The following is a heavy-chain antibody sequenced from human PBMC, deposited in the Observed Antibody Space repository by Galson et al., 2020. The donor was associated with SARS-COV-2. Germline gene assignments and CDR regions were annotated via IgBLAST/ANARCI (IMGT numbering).Heavy chain of an antibody. J-gene: IGHJ4*02. Sequence: GGSLRLSCAASGFTLSTYWMSWVRQAPGKGLDWVANINQDGSRMYYVDSVRGRFTISRDNAKNSLSLQMSSLRAEDTAVYYCARICCSGGSCFYDYWGQGTLVTVSS. CDR1: GFTLSTYW. CDR3: ARICCSGGSCFYDY. D-gene: IGHD2-15*01. CDR2: INQDGSRM. V-gene: IGHV3-7*01.